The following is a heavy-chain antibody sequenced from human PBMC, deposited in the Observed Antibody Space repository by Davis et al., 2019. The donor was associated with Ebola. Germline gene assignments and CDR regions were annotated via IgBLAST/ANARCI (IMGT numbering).Heavy chain of an antibody. D-gene: IGHD6-19*01. CDR2: ISGRYGNA. CDR3: ARGDIARATGWANDF. J-gene: IGHJ4*02. Sequence: AASVKVSCKTSGYTFTSYGISWFRQAPGQGLEWLGWISGRYGNASYAQKIQDRVTVTTDPPSSTASLELRNLISDDTAVYYCARGDIARATGWANDFWGLGTLVTVSS. CDR1: GYTFTSYG. V-gene: IGHV1-18*01.